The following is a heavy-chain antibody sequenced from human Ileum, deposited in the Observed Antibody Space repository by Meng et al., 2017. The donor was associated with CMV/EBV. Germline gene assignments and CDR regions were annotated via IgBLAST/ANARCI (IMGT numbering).Heavy chain of an antibody. V-gene: IGHV4-39*07. CDR3: VGDWGPYKSRGYFDP. Sequence: GPGLVTPVKICSLLCTVSGDSIISVHYYWAWIRQPPGKDLEWIGNIYYSGSTYDNPSLKSRVTMSVDPSKNQLSLRLSSVTAADTAIYYCVGDWGPYKSRGYFDPWGQGTLVTVSS. CDR1: GDSIISVHYY. D-gene: IGHD5-12*01. J-gene: IGHJ5*02. CDR2: IYYSGST.